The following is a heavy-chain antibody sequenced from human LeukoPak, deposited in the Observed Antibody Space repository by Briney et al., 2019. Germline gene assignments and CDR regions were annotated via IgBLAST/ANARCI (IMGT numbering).Heavy chain of an antibody. V-gene: IGHV1-2*02. Sequence: ASVKVSFKASGYTFTGYYMHWVRQAPGQGLEWMGWINPNSGGTNYAQKFQGRVTMTRDTSISTAYMELSRLRSDDTAVYYCARTLLWFGELLFTYYFDYWGQGTLVTVSS. D-gene: IGHD3-10*01. J-gene: IGHJ4*02. CDR2: INPNSGGT. CDR3: ARTLLWFGELLFTYYFDY. CDR1: GYTFTGYY.